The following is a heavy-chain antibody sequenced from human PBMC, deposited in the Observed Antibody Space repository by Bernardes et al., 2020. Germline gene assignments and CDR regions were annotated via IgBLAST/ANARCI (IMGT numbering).Heavy chain of an antibody. V-gene: IGHV3-74*01. Sequence: GGSLRLSCAASGFTFSSYWMHWVRQAPGKGLVWVSRINSDGSSTSYADSVKGRFTISRDNAKNTLYLQMNSLRAEDTAVYYCASPPGLLYGMDVWGQGTTVTVSS. D-gene: IGHD1-26*01. CDR3: ASPPGLLYGMDV. CDR1: GFTFSSYW. CDR2: INSDGSST. J-gene: IGHJ6*02.